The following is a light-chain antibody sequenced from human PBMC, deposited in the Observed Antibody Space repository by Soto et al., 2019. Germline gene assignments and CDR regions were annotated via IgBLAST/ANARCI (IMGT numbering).Light chain of an antibody. CDR2: EVT. Sequence: QSALTQPASVSGSPGQSITISCTATSSDVGSYNLVSWYQQHPGKAPQLMIYEVTIRPSGVSSRFSGSRSGNTASLTISGLQADDEADYYCSTSSSTSTTWVFGGGTKLTVL. J-gene: IGLJ3*02. CDR1: SSDVGSYNL. CDR3: STSSSTSTTWV. V-gene: IGLV2-14*02.